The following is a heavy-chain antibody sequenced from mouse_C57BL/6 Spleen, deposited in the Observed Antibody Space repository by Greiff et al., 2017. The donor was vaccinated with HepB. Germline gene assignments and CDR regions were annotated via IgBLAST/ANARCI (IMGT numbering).Heavy chain of an antibody. CDR1: GYTFTSYW. J-gene: IGHJ3*01. V-gene: IGHV1-69*01. CDR3: ARRAYGSGFAY. Sequence: VQLQQPGAELVMPGASVKLSCKASGYTFTSYWMHWVKQRPGQGLEWIGEIDPSDIYTNYNQKFKGKSTLTVDKSSSTAYMQLSSLTSEDSAVYYCARRAYGSGFAYWGQGTLVTVSA. CDR2: IDPSDIYT. D-gene: IGHD1-1*01.